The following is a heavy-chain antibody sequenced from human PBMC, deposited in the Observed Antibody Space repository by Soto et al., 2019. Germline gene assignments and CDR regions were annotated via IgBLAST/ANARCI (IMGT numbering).Heavy chain of an antibody. V-gene: IGHV1-18*01. D-gene: IGHD2-2*01. CDR3: ARVIPGAEDWFDP. J-gene: IGHJ5*02. CDR2: ISAYTDDP. Sequence: QGQLVQSGSEVKKPGASGKVSCTASGNTFTNFGVTWVRQAPGQGLEWMGWISAYTDDPNYAQKFQGRVTMTIDTSTGTAYLDLRSLTSADTAVYYCARVIPGAEDWFDPWGQGTLVTVSS. CDR1: GNTFTNFG.